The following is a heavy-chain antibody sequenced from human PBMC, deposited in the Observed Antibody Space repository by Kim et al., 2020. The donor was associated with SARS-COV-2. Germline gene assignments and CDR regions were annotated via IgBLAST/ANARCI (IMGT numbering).Heavy chain of an antibody. CDR1: GASISSGGYY. Sequence: SETLSLTCTVSGASISSGGYYWSWIRQNPGKGLEWIGNIYYTGKIYYNSSLQSRITMSVVTSNNQFSLKLSSVTAADPAVYYCARGGPPRPRIMLGGGVAPPQFEYWGQGNPVTGSS. J-gene: IGHJ4*02. V-gene: IGHV4-31*03. CDR3: ARGGPPRPRIMLGGGVAPPQFEY. D-gene: IGHD3-16*01. CDR2: IYYTGKI.